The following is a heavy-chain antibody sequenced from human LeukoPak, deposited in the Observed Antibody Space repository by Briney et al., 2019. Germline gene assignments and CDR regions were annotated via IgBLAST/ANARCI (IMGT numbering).Heavy chain of an antibody. J-gene: IGHJ4*02. CDR1: GFTFSSYG. V-gene: IGHV3-33*01. D-gene: IGHD3-3*01. CDR2: IWYDGSNK. CDR3: ARDPPGVTIFGVVIGGIFDY. Sequence: GGSLRLSCAASGFTFSSYGMHWVRQAPGKGLEWVAVIWYDGSNKYYADSVKGRFTISRDNAKNSLYLQMNSLRAEDTAVYYCARDPPGVTIFGVVIGGIFDYWGQGTLVTVSS.